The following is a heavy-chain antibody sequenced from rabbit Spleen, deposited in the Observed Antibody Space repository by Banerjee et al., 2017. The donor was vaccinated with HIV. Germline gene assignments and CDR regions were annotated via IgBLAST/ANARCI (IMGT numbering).Heavy chain of an antibody. J-gene: IGHJ4*01. D-gene: IGHD4-2*01. CDR2: IYAGSSDSI. CDR3: ARSRYGGGGYALNL. Sequence: QEQLEESGGDLVKPEGSLTLTCTASGFSFSGSYWICWVRQAPGKGPEWIACIYAGSSDSIWYARWAKGRFTISKTSSTTVTLQMTSLTAADTATYFCARSRYGGGGYALNLWGPGTLVTVS. V-gene: IGHV1S45*01. CDR1: GFSFSGSYW.